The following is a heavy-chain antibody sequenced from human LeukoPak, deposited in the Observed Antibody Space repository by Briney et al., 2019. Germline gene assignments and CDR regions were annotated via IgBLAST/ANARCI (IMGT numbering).Heavy chain of an antibody. J-gene: IGHJ4*02. V-gene: IGHV3-23*01. D-gene: IGHD6-25*01. CDR1: GFTFSSYA. CDR3: AKDQNTAATAPFDY. Sequence: GGSLRLSCAASGFTFSSYAMSWVRQAPGKGLEWVSAINSAGSTYYGDSVRGRFTISRDNSKNVLYLQMNSLRAEDTALYYCAKDQNTAATAPFDYWGQGTLVTVSS. CDR2: INSAGST.